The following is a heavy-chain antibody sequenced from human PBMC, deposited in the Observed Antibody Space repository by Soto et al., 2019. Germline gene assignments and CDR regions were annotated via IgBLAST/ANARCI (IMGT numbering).Heavy chain of an antibody. V-gene: IGHV1-69*06. CDR1: GGTFSSNA. D-gene: IGHD3-9*01. Sequence: QVQLVQSGAEVKKPGSSVKDTCKASGGTFSSNAISWVRQAPGQGLEWMGGIIPIYASPNYAQNFQGRVTVTADKATSTAYLELSRLKFADSAIYYCAVTVTGSRSPLAHWGRGTLVIVSS. CDR2: IIPIYASP. CDR3: AVTVTGSRSPLAH. J-gene: IGHJ4*02.